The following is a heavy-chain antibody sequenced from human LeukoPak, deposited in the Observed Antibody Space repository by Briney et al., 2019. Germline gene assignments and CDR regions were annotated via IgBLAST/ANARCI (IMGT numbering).Heavy chain of an antibody. CDR2: ISSSGSTI. D-gene: IGHD3-10*01. J-gene: IGHJ6*02. Sequence: GGSLRLSCAASGFTFSDYYMSWIRQAPGKGLEWVSYISSSGSTIYYADSVKGRFTISRDNAKNSLYLQMNSLRAEDTAVYYCARDITMVRGIIGYYYGMDVWGQGTTVTVSS. CDR3: ARDITMVRGIIGYYYGMDV. V-gene: IGHV3-11*01. CDR1: GFTFSDYY.